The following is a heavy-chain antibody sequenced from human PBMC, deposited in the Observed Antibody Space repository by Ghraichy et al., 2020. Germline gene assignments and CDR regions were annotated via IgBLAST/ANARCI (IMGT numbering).Heavy chain of an antibody. CDR2: ISGSGGST. Sequence: GGSLRLSCAASGFTFSSYAMSWVRQAPGKGLEWVSAISGSGGSTYYADSVKGRFTISRDNSKNTLYLQMNSLRAEDTAVYYCAKDGYYGDYVSYFDYWGQGTLVTVSS. D-gene: IGHD4-17*01. CDR1: GFTFSSYA. V-gene: IGHV3-23*01. CDR3: AKDGYYGDYVSYFDY. J-gene: IGHJ4*02.